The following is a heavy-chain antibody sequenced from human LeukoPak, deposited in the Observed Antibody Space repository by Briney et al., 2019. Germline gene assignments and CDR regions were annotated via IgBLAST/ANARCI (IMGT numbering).Heavy chain of an antibody. CDR1: GFTFSSSP. CDR3: ARRAGSYYATSYYYMDL. J-gene: IGHJ6*03. D-gene: IGHD3-10*01. V-gene: IGHV3-64*01. Sequence: GGSLRLSCAASGFTFSSSPMYWVRQAPGKGLEYVSGISNNGGSTSNTNSVKGRFTISRDNSKNTLYLQMGSLRAEDMAVYYCARRAGSYYATSYYYMDLWGKGTTVIVSS. CDR2: ISNNGGST.